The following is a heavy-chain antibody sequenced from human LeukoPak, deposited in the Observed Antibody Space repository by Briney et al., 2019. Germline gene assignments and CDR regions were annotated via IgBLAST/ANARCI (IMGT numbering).Heavy chain of an antibody. J-gene: IGHJ6*02. CDR1: GGSISSYY. Sequence: SETLSLTCTVSGGSISSYYWSWIRQPSGKGLEWIGYIYYSGSTNYNPSLKSRVTISVDTSKNQFSLKLSSVTAADTAVYYCARDRRFWSGYYTGSRRDYYYYGMDVWGQGTTVTVSS. CDR2: IYYSGST. D-gene: IGHD3-3*01. CDR3: ARDRRFWSGYYTGSRRDYYYYGMDV. V-gene: IGHV4-59*01.